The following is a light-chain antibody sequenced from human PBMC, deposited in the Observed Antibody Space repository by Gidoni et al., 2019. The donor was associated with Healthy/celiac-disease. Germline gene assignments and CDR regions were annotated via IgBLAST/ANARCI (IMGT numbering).Light chain of an antibody. J-gene: IGKJ3*01. CDR3: QKYNSAPPFT. V-gene: IGKV1-27*01. Sequence: DIQMTQSPSSLSASVGDRVTITCRARQGISNYLAWYQKKPGTVPKLLFYAASTLQSGVPSRFSCSGSGTDFPLTISSLQPEDVATYSCQKYNSAPPFTFGPGTKVDIK. CDR1: QGISNY. CDR2: AAS.